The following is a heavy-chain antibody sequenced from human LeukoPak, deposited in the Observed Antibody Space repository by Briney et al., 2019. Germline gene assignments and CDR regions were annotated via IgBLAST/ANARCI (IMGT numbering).Heavy chain of an antibody. CDR1: GFTFSSYA. J-gene: IGHJ6*03. D-gene: IGHD2-2*01. CDR2: ISGSGGST. V-gene: IGHV3-23*01. CDR3: ARVASSTSGGYYYYYMDV. Sequence: GGSLRLSCAASGFTFSSYAMSWVRQAPGKGLEWVSAISGSGGSTYYADSVKGRFTISRDNSKNTLYLQMNSLRAEDTAVYYCARVASSTSGGYYYYYMDVWGKGTTVTVSS.